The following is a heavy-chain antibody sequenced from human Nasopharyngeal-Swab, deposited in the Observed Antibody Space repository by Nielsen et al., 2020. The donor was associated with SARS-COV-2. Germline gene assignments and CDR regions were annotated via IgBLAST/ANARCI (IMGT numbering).Heavy chain of an antibody. Sequence: ASVKVSCKASGYTFTSYDINWVRQATGPGLEWMGWMNPNSGNTGYAQKFQGRVTMTRNTSISTAYMELSSLRSEDTAVYYCARGRGGWFGELFDYWGQGTLVTVSS. J-gene: IGHJ4*02. CDR1: GYTFTSYD. CDR3: ARGRGGWFGELFDY. D-gene: IGHD3-10*01. V-gene: IGHV1-8*01. CDR2: MNPNSGNT.